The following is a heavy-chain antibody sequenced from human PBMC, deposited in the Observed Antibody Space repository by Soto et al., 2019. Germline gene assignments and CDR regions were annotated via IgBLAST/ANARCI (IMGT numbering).Heavy chain of an antibody. D-gene: IGHD1-26*01. CDR1: GGSVSSNSYS. J-gene: IGHJ4*02. CDR2: IYPSENT. V-gene: IGHV4-39*01. CDR3: ARGPGSYIDY. Sequence: SETLSLTCTVSGGSVSSNSYSWGWIRQSPGKGLEWIGTIYPSENTYYNPSLVSRVTISVDTSMNEFSLRLSSVTAADTAVYYCARGPGSYIDYWGQGTLVTVSS.